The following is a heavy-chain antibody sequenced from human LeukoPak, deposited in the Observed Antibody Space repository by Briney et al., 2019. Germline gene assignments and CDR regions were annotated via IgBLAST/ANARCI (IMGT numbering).Heavy chain of an antibody. V-gene: IGHV4-39*07. CDR2: IYYSGST. CDR1: GGSISSSSYY. CDR3: ARDLRITMVRGVISPLDY. Sequence: SETLSLTCTVSGGSISSSSYYWGWIRQPPGKGLEWIGSIYYSGSTYYNPSLKSRVTISVDTSKNQFSLKLSSVTAADTAVYYCARDLRITMVRGVISPLDYWGQGTLVTVSS. J-gene: IGHJ4*02. D-gene: IGHD3-10*01.